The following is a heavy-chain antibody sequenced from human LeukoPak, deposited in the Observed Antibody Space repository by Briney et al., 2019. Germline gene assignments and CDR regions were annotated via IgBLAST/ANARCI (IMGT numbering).Heavy chain of an antibody. CDR3: AKDRGYGSGSYENDY. CDR2: ISGSGGST. CDR1: GFTFSSYA. D-gene: IGHD3-10*01. V-gene: IGHV3-23*01. J-gene: IGHJ4*02. Sequence: GGSLRLSCAASGFTFSSYAMSWVRQAPGKGLEWVSAISGSGGSTYYADSVKGRFTISRDNSKNTLYLQMNSLRAEDTAVYYCAKDRGYGSGSYENDYWGQGTLVTVSS.